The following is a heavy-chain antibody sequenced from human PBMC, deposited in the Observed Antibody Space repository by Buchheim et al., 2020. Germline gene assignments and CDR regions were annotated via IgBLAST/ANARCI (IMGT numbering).Heavy chain of an antibody. V-gene: IGHV3-30*18. D-gene: IGHD6-19*01. CDR3: AKDVSGWYNSGMDV. CDR2: ILDDGGKK. Sequence: QVHLVESGGGEVQPGRSLRLSCAASGFTFSAHGMHWVRQAPGKGLEWVALILDDGGKKFYLDSVKGRFTVSRDSSQNRLYLQMIDLRPEDSGVYYCAKDVSGWYNSGMDVWGQG. J-gene: IGHJ6*02. CDR1: GFTFSAHG.